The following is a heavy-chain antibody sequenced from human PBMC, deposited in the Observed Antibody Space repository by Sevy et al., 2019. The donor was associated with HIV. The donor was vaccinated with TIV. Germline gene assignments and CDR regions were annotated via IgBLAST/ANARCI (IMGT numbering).Heavy chain of an antibody. J-gene: IGHJ6*02. Sequence: GGSLRLSCAASGFTFSSYAMHWVRQAPGRGLEWVAVISYDGSNKYYADSVKGRLTISGDNSKNTPYLQMNRLGAEDTAVYYCAKATYYYDSSGYYLGPYYYYGMDVWGQGTTVTVSS. CDR3: AKATYYYDSSGYYLGPYYYYGMDV. CDR1: GFTFSSYA. V-gene: IGHV3-30-3*01. CDR2: ISYDGSNK. D-gene: IGHD3-22*01.